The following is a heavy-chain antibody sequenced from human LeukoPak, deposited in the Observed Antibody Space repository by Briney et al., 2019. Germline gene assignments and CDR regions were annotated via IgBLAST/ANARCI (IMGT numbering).Heavy chain of an antibody. V-gene: IGHV3-23*01. J-gene: IGHJ1*01. CDR2: ICASGGCT. Sequence: GGSLRLSCAASGFTFSTYAMTWVRQAPGKGLEWVSAICASGGCTFYADSVKGRFTMSRDNSKNTLYLQMNSLRVEDTALYYCARLTDSSSQHWGRGTLVTVSS. CDR1: GFTFSTYA. D-gene: IGHD2-2*01. CDR3: ARLTDSSSQH.